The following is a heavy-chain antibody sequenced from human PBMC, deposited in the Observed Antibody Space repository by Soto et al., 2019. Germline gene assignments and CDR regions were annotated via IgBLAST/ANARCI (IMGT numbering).Heavy chain of an antibody. D-gene: IGHD3-16*01. V-gene: IGHV3-30*19. J-gene: IGHJ1*01. CDR1: GFTFRSYV. CDR3: ARWGTTGGLDV. Sequence: QVQLVESGGGVVQPGTSLRVSCVGSGFTFRSYVMHWVHQAPGKGLVWVALTSYDGSDKYYDDSVRGRFTISRDNSRNTVDLQMDSLRLEDTALYYCARWGTTGGLDVWGQGTLVSVSS. CDR2: TSYDGSDK.